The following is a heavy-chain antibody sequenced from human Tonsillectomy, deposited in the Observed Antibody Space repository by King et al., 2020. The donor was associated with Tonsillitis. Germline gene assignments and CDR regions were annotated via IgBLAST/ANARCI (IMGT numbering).Heavy chain of an antibody. V-gene: IGHV1-2*04. CDR3: ARDRGSTSCYAGECYFDY. J-gene: IGHJ4*02. D-gene: IGHD2-2*01. Sequence: QLVQSGTEVKKPGASVKVSCKASGYTFTDYYMHWVRQAPGQGLEWMGWINPNSGGTNYAQNFQGWVTMTRDTSISTAYMELSRLSSDDTAGYYCARDRGSTSCYAGECYFDYWGQGTLVTVSS. CDR2: INPNSGGT. CDR1: GYTFTDYY.